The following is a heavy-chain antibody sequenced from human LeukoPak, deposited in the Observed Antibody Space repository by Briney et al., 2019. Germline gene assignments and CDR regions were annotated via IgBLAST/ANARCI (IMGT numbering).Heavy chain of an antibody. CDR3: ARDPGYSNSPYYLDY. CDR1: GFTFKTYS. D-gene: IGHD5-12*01. J-gene: IGHJ4*02. V-gene: IGHV3-21*01. CDR2: ISSGGTYV. Sequence: GGSLRLSCVVSGFTFKTYSMNWVRQAPGKGLEWVSSISSGGTYVDYADSVKGRLTISRDNAKNSLYLQMNSLRAEDTAVFYCARDPGYSNSPYYLDYWGQGTLVTVSS.